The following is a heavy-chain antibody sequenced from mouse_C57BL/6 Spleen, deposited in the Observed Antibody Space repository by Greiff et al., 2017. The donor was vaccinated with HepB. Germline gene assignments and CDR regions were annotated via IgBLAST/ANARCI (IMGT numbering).Heavy chain of an antibody. CDR1: GFNIKDYY. D-gene: IGHD1-1*01. V-gene: IGHV14-2*01. CDR3: AKGDGSSSGAY. Sequence: EVQLQQSGAELVKPGASVKLSCTASGFNIKDYYMHWVKQRTEQGLEWIGRIDPEDGETKYAPNFQGKATITADTSSNTAYLQLSSRTSEDTAVYYCAKGDGSSSGAYWGQGTLVTVSA. J-gene: IGHJ3*01. CDR2: IDPEDGET.